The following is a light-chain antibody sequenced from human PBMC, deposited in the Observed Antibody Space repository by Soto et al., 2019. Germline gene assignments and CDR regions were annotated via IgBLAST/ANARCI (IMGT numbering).Light chain of an antibody. Sequence: DIQMTQSPSTLSASVGDRVIITCRSSQGIGVWLAWYQQKPGKAPKLLIYQTSTLASGVPSRFSGSGSGTEFTLAISCLQPDDFATCYCQQYSSYSVFTFGPGTKVDIK. CDR2: QTS. V-gene: IGKV1-5*03. CDR3: QQYSSYSVFT. CDR1: QGIGVW. J-gene: IGKJ3*01.